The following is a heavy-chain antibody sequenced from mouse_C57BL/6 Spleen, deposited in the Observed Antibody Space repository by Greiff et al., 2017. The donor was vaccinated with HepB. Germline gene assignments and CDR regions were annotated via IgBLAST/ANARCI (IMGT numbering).Heavy chain of an antibody. CDR2: IDPANGNT. V-gene: IGHV14-3*02. CDR1: GFNIKDTY. J-gene: IGHJ2*01. CDR3: ARIKS. Sequence: DVQLVESGAELVKPGASVKLSCTASGFNIKDTYMHWVKQRPEQGLEWIGRIDPANGNTKDDPKFQGKATITADTSSNTAYLQLSSLTSEDTAVDYGARIKSWGQSTTLTVSS.